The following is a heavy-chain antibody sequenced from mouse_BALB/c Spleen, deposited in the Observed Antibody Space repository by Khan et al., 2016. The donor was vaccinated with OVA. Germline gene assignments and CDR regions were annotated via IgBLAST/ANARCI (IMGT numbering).Heavy chain of an antibody. CDR1: GYTFTNYW. CDR2: IYPSDSYT. CDR3: TREGGDGSSFAY. D-gene: IGHD2-3*01. V-gene: IGHV1-69*01. Sequence: QVQLQQPGTELVRPGASVKLSCKASGYTFTNYWINWVKQRPGQGLEWIGNIYPSDSYTNYHPKFKDKTTLTVDKSSSTAYMQLSSPTHEDSALYYCTREGGDGSSFAYWGQGTLVTVSA. J-gene: IGHJ3*01.